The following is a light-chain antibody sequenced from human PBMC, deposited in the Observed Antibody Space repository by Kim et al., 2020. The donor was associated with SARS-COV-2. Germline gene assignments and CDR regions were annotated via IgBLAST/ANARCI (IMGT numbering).Light chain of an antibody. V-gene: IGLV3-1*01. J-gene: IGLJ2*01. CDR1: KLGDKY. CDR2: QDT. Sequence: SYELTQPPSVSVFPGQTASITCSGDKLGDKYACWYQQKPGQSPVLVIYQDTKRPPGIPERFSGSNSGNTATLTISGTQAMDEADYYCQAWDSRTYVVFGGGTQLTVL. CDR3: QAWDSRTYVV.